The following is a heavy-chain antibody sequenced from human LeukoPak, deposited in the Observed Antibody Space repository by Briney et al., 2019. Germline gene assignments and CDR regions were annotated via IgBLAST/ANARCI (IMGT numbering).Heavy chain of an antibody. D-gene: IGHD2-15*01. V-gene: IGHV4-34*01. CDR1: GGSFRGYY. Sequence: SETLSLTCGVYGGSFRGYYWSWIRQPPGKGLEWIGEINHSGSTNYNPSLKSRVTISVDTPKNQFSLKLSSVTAADTAVYYCARGRYCSGGSCYQMGHYFDYWGQGTLVTVSS. J-gene: IGHJ4*02. CDR2: INHSGST. CDR3: ARGRYCSGGSCYQMGHYFDY.